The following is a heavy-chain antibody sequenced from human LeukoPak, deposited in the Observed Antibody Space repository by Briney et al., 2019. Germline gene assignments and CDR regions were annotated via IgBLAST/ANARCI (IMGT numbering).Heavy chain of an antibody. V-gene: IGHV3-33*01. Sequence: GGSLRLSCAASGFTFSDYSIHWVRQAPGKGLEWVAVIWSDGSHKYYADSVQGRFTISRDNSKNTLYLQMNSLRVEDTAVYYCARASGSFDYWGQGTLVTVSS. CDR2: IWSDGSHK. J-gene: IGHJ4*02. CDR1: GFTFSDYS. D-gene: IGHD3-10*01. CDR3: ARASGSFDY.